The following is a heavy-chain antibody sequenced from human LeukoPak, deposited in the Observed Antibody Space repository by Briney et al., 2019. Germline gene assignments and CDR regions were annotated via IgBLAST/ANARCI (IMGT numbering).Heavy chain of an antibody. Sequence: ASVKVSCKASGGTFSTYAIGWVRQAPGQGLEWMGGIIPIFGTANYAQKFQGRVTMTRDTSTSTVYMELSSLRSEDTAVYYCARDPVTLSSGPGSDAFDIWGQGTMVTVSS. CDR3: ARDPVTLSSGPGSDAFDI. J-gene: IGHJ3*02. V-gene: IGHV1-69*05. D-gene: IGHD3-22*01. CDR1: GGTFSTYA. CDR2: IIPIFGTA.